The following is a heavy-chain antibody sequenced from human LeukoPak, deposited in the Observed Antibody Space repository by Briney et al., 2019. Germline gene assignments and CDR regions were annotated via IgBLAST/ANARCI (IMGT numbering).Heavy chain of an antibody. CDR3: ARGQYYDFGNSPPGPRFAY. V-gene: IGHV4-30-2*01. CDR2: IYHSGST. CDR1: GGSISSGDYY. J-gene: IGHJ4*02. Sequence: PSETLSLTCTVSGGSISSGDYYWSWIRQPPGKGLEWIGYIYHSGSTYYNPSLKSRVTISVDRSKNQFSLKLSSVTAADTAVYYCARGQYYDFGNSPPGPRFAYWGQGTLVTVPS. D-gene: IGHD3-3*01.